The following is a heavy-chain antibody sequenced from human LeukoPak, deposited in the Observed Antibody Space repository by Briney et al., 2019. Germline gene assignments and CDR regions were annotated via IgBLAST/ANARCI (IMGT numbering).Heavy chain of an antibody. CDR1: GGSISSYY. CDR3: ARDSYSVVANDAFDI. D-gene: IGHD2-15*01. V-gene: IGHV4-59*01. J-gene: IGHJ3*02. Sequence: PSETLSLTCTVSGGSISSYYWSWIRQPPGKGLEWIGYIYYSGSTNYNPSPKSRVTISVDTSKNQFSLKLSSVTAADTAVYYCARDSYSVVANDAFDIWGQGTMVTVSS. CDR2: IYYSGST.